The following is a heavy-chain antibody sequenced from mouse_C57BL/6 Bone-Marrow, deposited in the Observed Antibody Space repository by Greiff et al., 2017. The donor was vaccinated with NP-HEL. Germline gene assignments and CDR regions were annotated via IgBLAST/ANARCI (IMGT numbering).Heavy chain of an antibody. CDR1: GFTFSDFY. CDR2: SRNKANDYTT. V-gene: IGHV7-1*01. J-gene: IGHJ1*03. D-gene: IGHD2-3*01. Sequence: EVKLMESGGGLVQSGRSLRLSCATSGFTFSDFYMEWVRQAPGKGLEWIAASRNKANDYTTEYSASVKGRFIVSRDTSQSILYLQMNALRAEDTASYYCARDHGYYDWYCDVWGTGTTVTVSS. CDR3: ARDHGYYDWYCDV.